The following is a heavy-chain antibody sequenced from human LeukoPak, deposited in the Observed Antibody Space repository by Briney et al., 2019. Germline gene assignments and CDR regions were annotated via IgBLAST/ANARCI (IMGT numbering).Heavy chain of an antibody. CDR3: ARQTMTGDVDY. D-gene: IGHD5-24*01. CDR2: IHPGDSDT. Sequence: GESLKISCRGSGFSFTSYWIAWVRQMPGKGLEWMGVIHPGDSDTRYSPSFQGQVTISVDKSLNTAYLQWSSLKASDTAMYYCARQTMTGDVDYWGQGTLVTVSS. V-gene: IGHV5-51*01. J-gene: IGHJ4*02. CDR1: GFSFTSYW.